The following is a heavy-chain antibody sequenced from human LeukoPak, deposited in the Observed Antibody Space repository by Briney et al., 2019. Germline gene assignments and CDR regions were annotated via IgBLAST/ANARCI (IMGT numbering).Heavy chain of an antibody. CDR2: IYYGGST. Sequence: SETLSLTCSVSGGSISSRSYYWGWIRQHPGQGLEWIGYIYYGGSTYYNPSLKSRVSILLDTSKNQFSLKLSSVTAADTAVYYCATYNRDGYNFAFQHWGQGTLVTVSS. V-gene: IGHV4-31*03. CDR3: ATYNRDGYNFAFQH. D-gene: IGHD5-24*01. CDR1: GGSISSRSYY. J-gene: IGHJ1*01.